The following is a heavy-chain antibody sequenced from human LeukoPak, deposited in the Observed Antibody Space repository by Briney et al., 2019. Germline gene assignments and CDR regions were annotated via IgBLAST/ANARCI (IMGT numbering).Heavy chain of an antibody. V-gene: IGHV4-59*01. CDR2: IYYSGST. D-gene: IGHD3-10*01. CDR3: ARDRSYYNSGSYGGVFDY. Sequence: SETLSLTCTVSGGSISSYYWSWIRQPPGKGLEWIGYIYYSGSTNYNPSLKSRVTISVDTSKNQFSLKLSSVTAADTAVYYCARDRSYYNSGSYGGVFDYWGQGALVTVSS. J-gene: IGHJ4*02. CDR1: GGSISSYY.